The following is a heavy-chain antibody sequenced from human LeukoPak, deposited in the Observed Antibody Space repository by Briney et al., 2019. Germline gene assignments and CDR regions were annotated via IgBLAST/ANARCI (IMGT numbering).Heavy chain of an antibody. CDR3: ARLVYDFWSGSVYFDY. D-gene: IGHD3-3*01. V-gene: IGHV3-21*01. J-gene: IGHJ4*02. CDR1: GFTFSSYS. CDR2: ISSSSSYI. Sequence: GGSLRLSCAASGFTFSSYSMNWVRQAPGKGLEWVSSISSSSSYIYYADSVKGRFTISRDNAKNSLYLQMNSLRAEDTAVYYCARLVYDFWSGSVYFDYWGQGTLVTVSS.